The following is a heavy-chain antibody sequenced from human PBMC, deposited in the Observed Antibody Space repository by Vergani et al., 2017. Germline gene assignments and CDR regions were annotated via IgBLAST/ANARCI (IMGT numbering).Heavy chain of an antibody. CDR3: ARVDGAGSYWYYYYGMDV. Sequence: QVQLQESGPGLVKPSQTLSLTFTVSGGSISSGGYYWCWIRPPPGKGLEWIGEINHSGSTNYNPSRKSLVTISVDTSKNQFSLKLSSVTAAAPAVYYWARVDGAGSYWYYYYGMDVWGQGTTVTVSS. CDR1: GGSISSGGYY. CDR2: INHSGST. V-gene: IGHV4-31*01. D-gene: IGHD3-10*01. J-gene: IGHJ6*02.